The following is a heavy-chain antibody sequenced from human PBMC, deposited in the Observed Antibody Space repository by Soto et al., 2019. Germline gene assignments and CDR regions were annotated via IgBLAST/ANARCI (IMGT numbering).Heavy chain of an antibody. Sequence: PGGSLRLSCAASGFTFSSYAMSWVRQAPGKGLEWVSAISGSGGSTYYADSVKGRFTISRDNSKNTLYLQMNSLRAEDTAVYYCAKGYYDSSGPLCMDVWGQGTTVTVSS. CDR3: AKGYYDSSGPLCMDV. D-gene: IGHD3-22*01. CDR1: GFTFSSYA. J-gene: IGHJ6*02. CDR2: ISGSGGST. V-gene: IGHV3-23*01.